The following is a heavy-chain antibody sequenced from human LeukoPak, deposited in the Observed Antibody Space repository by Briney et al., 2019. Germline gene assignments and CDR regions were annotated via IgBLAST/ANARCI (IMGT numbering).Heavy chain of an antibody. V-gene: IGHV4-39*01. J-gene: IGHJ5*02. D-gene: IGHD1-1*01. CDR3: ARRTIGFFDP. Sequence: PSETLSLTCTVSGGSISSSSYYWGWIRQPPGKGLEWIGSIYYSGSTYYNPSLKSRVTISVDTSKNQFSLKLSSVTAADTAVYYCARRTIGFFDPWGQGTLVTVSS. CDR1: GGSISSSSYY. CDR2: IYYSGST.